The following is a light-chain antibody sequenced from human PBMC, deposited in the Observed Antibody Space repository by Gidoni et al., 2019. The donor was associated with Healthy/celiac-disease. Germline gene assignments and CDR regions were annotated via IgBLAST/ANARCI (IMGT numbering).Light chain of an antibody. CDR2: GAS. Sequence: MVLTQSPGTLSLSPGERATLSCRASQSVSSSYLAWYQQKPGQAPRLLIYGASSRATGIPDRFSGSGSGTDFTLTISRLEPEDFAVYYCQQYGSSPQGFTFGPGTKVDIK. J-gene: IGKJ3*01. CDR3: QQYGSSPQGFT. CDR1: QSVSSSY. V-gene: IGKV3-20*01.